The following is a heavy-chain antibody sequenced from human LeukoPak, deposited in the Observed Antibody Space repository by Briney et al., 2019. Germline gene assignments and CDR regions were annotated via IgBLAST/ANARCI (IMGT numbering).Heavy chain of an antibody. CDR3: ARENYYDSSGYSDY. V-gene: IGHV3-48*03. CDR2: ISSSGSTI. CDR1: GFTFSSYE. J-gene: IGHJ4*02. Sequence: GGSLRLSCAASGFTFSSYEMNWVRQAPGKGLEWVSYISSSGSTIYYADSVKGRFTISRDNAKNSLYLQMNSLRAEDTAVYYRARENYYDSSGYSDYWGQGTLVTVSS. D-gene: IGHD3-22*01.